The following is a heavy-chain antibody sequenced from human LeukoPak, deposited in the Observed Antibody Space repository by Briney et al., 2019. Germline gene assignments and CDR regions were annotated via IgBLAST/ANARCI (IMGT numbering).Heavy chain of an antibody. D-gene: IGHD5-18*01. CDR2: ISGYNGNT. CDR3: ARAGYSYGQPFDY. V-gene: IGHV1-18*03. Sequence: ASVKLSCKASGYTFSGYGITWVRQAPGQGLEWRGWISGYNGNTNYAQKLQGRVTMTTDTSTRTAYMELSSLRSEDMGVYYCARAGYSYGQPFDYWGQGTLVTVSS. J-gene: IGHJ4*02. CDR1: GYTFSGYG.